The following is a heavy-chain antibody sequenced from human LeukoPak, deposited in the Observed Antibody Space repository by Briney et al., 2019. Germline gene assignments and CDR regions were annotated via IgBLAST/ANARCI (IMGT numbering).Heavy chain of an antibody. CDR2: IKSKTDGGTT. CDR1: GFTFSNAW. CDR3: TTDQSSGYYYGLSYYYYYGMDV. J-gene: IGHJ6*02. D-gene: IGHD3-22*01. Sequence: GGSLRLSCAASGFTFSNAWMSWVRQAPGEGLEWVGRIKSKTDGGTTDYAAPVKGRFTISRDDSKNTLYLQMNSLKTEDTAVYYCTTDQSSGYYYGLSYYYYYGMDVWGQGTTVTVSS. V-gene: IGHV3-15*01.